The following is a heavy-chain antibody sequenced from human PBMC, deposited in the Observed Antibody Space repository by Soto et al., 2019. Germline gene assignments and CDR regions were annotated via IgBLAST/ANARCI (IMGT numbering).Heavy chain of an antibody. J-gene: IGHJ6*02. CDR1: GGSMIAYY. V-gene: IGHV4-59*01. D-gene: IGHD6-6*01. CDR2: TYYSGST. CDR3: ARGGIAARPSYYYGMDV. Sequence: PSETLSLTCTVSGGSMIAYYWNWMRQPPGKGLQWIGYTYYSGSTTYNPSLKSRVTISVDSSKNQFSLKLDSVTPADTAVYYCARGGIAARPSYYYGMDVWGQGTTVTVSS.